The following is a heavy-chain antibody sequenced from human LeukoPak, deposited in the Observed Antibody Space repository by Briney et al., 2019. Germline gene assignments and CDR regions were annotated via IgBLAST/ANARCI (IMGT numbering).Heavy chain of an antibody. V-gene: IGHV3-9*03. J-gene: IGHJ4*02. Sequence: GGSLRLSXAASGFTFDDYAMHWVRQAPGKGLEWLSGISWNSGSICYADSVKGRFTIFRDNAKNSLYLQMNSLRPEDMALYYCAKSGCSSTSCYLNYWGQGILVTVSS. D-gene: IGHD2-2*01. CDR3: AKSGCSSTSCYLNY. CDR2: ISWNSGSI. CDR1: GFTFDDYA.